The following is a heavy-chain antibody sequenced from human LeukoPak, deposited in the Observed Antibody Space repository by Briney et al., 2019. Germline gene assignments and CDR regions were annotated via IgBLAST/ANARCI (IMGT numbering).Heavy chain of an antibody. CDR3: PKGVRSGTYYNCIDP. V-gene: IGHV3-43*02. J-gene: IGHJ5*02. Sequence: PGGSLTLSYVASGFTLDDSALHWVRQAPGKGLEWISLISGDGDNTYYADSVKGRFTISRYTSTNSLYLQMSSLRAEDTAFYYCPKGVRSGTYYNCIDPWGQGTLVTVSS. CDR2: ISGDGDNT. D-gene: IGHD1-26*01. CDR1: GFTLDDSA.